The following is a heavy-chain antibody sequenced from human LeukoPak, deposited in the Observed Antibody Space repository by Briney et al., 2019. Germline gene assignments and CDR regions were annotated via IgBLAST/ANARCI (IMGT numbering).Heavy chain of an antibody. V-gene: IGHV3-20*04. Sequence: PGGSLRLSCAASGFIFDDYGMSWVRQAPGKGLEWVSGINWNGGSTGYADSVKGRFTISRDNSKNTLYLQMNSLRAEDTAVYYCAKDRDPYDYGSGSYYNGVFDYWGQGTLVTVSS. J-gene: IGHJ4*02. D-gene: IGHD3-10*01. CDR2: INWNGGST. CDR3: AKDRDPYDYGSGSYYNGVFDY. CDR1: GFIFDDYG.